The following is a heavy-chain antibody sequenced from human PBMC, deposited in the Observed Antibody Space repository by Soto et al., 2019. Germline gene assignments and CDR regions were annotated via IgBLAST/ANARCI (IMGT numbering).Heavy chain of an antibody. D-gene: IGHD2-2*01. Sequence: QVQLVQSGADVKKPGSSVKVSCKTSGDTFRSYGINWVRLAPGQGLEWVGGIKPVFGSPVYARKFEGRLTMTADESTSTAYMQLSSLKSEDTAVYYCARAGGHCSSTSCVDFWGQGTLITVSS. CDR2: IKPVFGSP. V-gene: IGHV1-69*01. CDR3: ARAGGHCSSTSCVDF. J-gene: IGHJ4*02. CDR1: GDTFRSYG.